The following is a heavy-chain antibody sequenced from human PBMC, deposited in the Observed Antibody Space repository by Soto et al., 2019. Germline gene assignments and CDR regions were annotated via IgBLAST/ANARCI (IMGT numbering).Heavy chain of an antibody. D-gene: IGHD2-15*01. CDR2: ISSSSSYT. V-gene: IGHV3-11*06. Sequence: LRLSCAASGFTFSDYYMSWIRQAPGKGLEWVSYISSSSSYTNYADSVKGRFTISRDNAKNSLYLQMNSLRAEDTAVYYCARSARCSGGSCYPNLDYWGQGTLVTVSS. J-gene: IGHJ4*02. CDR3: ARSARCSGGSCYPNLDY. CDR1: GFTFSDYY.